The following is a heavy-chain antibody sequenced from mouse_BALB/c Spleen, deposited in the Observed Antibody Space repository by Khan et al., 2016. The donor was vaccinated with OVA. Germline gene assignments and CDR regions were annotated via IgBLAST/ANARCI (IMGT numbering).Heavy chain of an antibody. CDR2: INPSSGHT. J-gene: IGHJ2*01. CDR1: GYTFSNYW. Sequence: QIQLVQSGAELAKPGASVKMSCKASGYTFSNYWIHWVKQRPGQGLEWIGYINPSSGHTYYNQTFNDKATLTTDKSSSTAYMQLSSLTSEDSAVYYCARDRIDYWGQGTTPTVSS. V-gene: IGHV1-7*01. CDR3: ARDRIDY.